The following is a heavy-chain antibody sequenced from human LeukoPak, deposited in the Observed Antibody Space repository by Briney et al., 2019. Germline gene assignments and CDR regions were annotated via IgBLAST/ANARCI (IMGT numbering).Heavy chain of an antibody. CDR3: AKDVEMATITLGYFDY. V-gene: IGHV3-30*04. CDR2: ISYDGSNK. D-gene: IGHD5-24*01. CDR1: GFTFSSYA. Sequence: SGGSLRLSCAASGFTFSSYAMHWVRQAPGKGLEWVAVISYDGSNKYYAGSVKGRFTISRDNSKNTLYLQMNSLRAEDTAVYYCAKDVEMATITLGYFDYWGQGTLVTVSS. J-gene: IGHJ4*02.